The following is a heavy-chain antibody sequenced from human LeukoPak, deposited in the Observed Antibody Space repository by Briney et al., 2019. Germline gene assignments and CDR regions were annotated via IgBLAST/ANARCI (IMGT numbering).Heavy chain of an antibody. D-gene: IGHD3-16*01. V-gene: IGHV3-7*03. CDR2: INHNGNVN. J-gene: IGHJ6*02. Sequence: PGGSLRLSCAASGFTFSSYWMNWARQAPGKGLKWVASINHNGNVNYYVDSVKGRFTISRDNAKNSPYLQMSNLRAEDTAVYFCARGGGLDVWGQGATVTVSS. CDR3: ARGGGLDV. CDR1: GFTFSSYW.